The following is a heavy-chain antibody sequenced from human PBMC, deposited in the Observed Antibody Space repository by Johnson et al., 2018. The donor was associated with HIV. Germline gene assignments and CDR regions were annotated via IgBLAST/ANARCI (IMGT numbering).Heavy chain of an antibody. Sequence: QVQLVESGGCVVQPGGSLRLSCAASVFTFSSFGMHWVRQAPGKGLEWVAFIRYDGSNKDSADSVKGRFTISRDNSKNTLYLQMNSLRAEDTAVYYCAKGGVLAAGTEGYAFDIWGQGTMVTVSS. J-gene: IGHJ3*02. CDR3: AKGGVLAAGTEGYAFDI. D-gene: IGHD6-13*01. CDR2: IRYDGSNK. V-gene: IGHV3-30*02. CDR1: VFTFSSFG.